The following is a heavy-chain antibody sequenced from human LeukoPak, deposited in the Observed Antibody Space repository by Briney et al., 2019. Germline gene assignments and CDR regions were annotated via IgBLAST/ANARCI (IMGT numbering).Heavy chain of an antibody. CDR3: AKDFVSSGRGGYFDY. J-gene: IGHJ4*02. Sequence: PGGSLRLSCAASGFTFSSYAMSWVRQAPGKGLEWVSAISGSGGSTYYADSVKGRFTISRDNSKNTLYLQMNSLRAEDTAVYYCAKDFVSSGRGGYFDYWGQGTLVTVSS. CDR2: ISGSGGST. D-gene: IGHD3-22*01. CDR1: GFTFSSYA. V-gene: IGHV3-23*01.